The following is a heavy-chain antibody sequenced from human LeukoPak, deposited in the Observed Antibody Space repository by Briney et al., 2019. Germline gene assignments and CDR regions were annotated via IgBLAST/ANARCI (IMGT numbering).Heavy chain of an antibody. J-gene: IGHJ5*02. Sequence: SETLSLTCTVSGGSISSSSYYWGWIRQPPGKGLEWIGSIYYSGSTYYNPSLKSRVTISVDTSKNQFSLKLSSVTAADTAVYYCARVGTWIKNWLDPWGQGTLVTVSS. V-gene: IGHV4-39*07. D-gene: IGHD5-12*01. CDR2: IYYSGST. CDR3: ARVGTWIKNWLDP. CDR1: GGSISSSSYY.